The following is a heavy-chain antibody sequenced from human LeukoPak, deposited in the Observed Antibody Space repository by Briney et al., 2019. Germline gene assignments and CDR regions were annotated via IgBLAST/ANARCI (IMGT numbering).Heavy chain of an antibody. J-gene: IGHJ4*02. CDR2: INPNSGGT. V-gene: IGHV1-2*04. D-gene: IGHD1-1*01. Sequence: GASVKVSCKASGYTFTGYYMHWVRQAPGQGLEWMGWINPNSGGTNYAQKFQGWVTMTRDTSISTAYMELSRLRSDDTAVFYSARGLNNWNDFDYWGQGTLVTVSS. CDR1: GYTFTGYY. CDR3: ARGLNNWNDFDY.